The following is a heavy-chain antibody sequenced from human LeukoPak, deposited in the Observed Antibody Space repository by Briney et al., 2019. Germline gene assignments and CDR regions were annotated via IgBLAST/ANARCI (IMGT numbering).Heavy chain of an antibody. J-gene: IGHJ4*02. CDR3: SRGRFYSDC. CDR2: ITSSGGAV. D-gene: IGHD2-21*01. CDR1: EFTFTTYG. V-gene: IGHV3-48*02. Sequence: GGSLRLSCAASEFTFTTYGMNWVRQAPGKGLEWVSHITSSGGAVYYADSVKGRFTISRDNGKNSLYLQMNSLGDEDTAVYYCSRGRFYSDCWGRGTLVTVSS.